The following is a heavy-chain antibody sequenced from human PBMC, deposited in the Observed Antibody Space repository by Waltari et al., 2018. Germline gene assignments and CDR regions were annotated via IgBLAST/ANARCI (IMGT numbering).Heavy chain of an antibody. CDR3: VKDDASWNYGH. V-gene: IGHV3-48*03. J-gene: IGHJ4*02. Sequence: EVQLVESGGGLVQPGGSLRRSCAASGFTFSPYEMNWVRQAPGKGLEWVAYIGDTGRNIHYAESVKGRFTISRDNAKNSLFLQMDSLRAEDTAVYHCVKDDASWNYGHWGQGTLVTVSS. CDR2: IGDTGRNI. D-gene: IGHD1-7*01. CDR1: GFTFSPYE.